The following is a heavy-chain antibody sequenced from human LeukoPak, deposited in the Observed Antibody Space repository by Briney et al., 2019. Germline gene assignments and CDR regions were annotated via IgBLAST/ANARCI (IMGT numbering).Heavy chain of an antibody. D-gene: IGHD5-12*01. J-gene: IGHJ4*02. CDR3: ARAYSGFEAFDF. V-gene: IGHV1-58*01. Sequence: SVKVSCKASGFTFTSSSAVQWVRQARGQRLEWIGWIVVGSGNTNYAKKFRERVTFTRDMSTNTAYMELSSLRSDDTAVYYCARAYSGFEAFDFWGQGTLVTVSS. CDR2: IVVGSGNT. CDR1: GFTFTSSSA.